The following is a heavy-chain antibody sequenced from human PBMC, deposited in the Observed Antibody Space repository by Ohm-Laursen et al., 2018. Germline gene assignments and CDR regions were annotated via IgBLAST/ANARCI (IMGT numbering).Heavy chain of an antibody. CDR2: ISSSGSTI. CDR3: ARDLGPYSSSWRLDYYYGMDV. Sequence: SLRLSCSAPGFTFSDYYMSWIRQAPGKGLEWVSYISSSGSTIYYADSVKGRFTISRDNAKNSLYLQMNSLRAEDTAVYYCARDLGPYSSSWRLDYYYGMDVWGQGTTVTVSS. D-gene: IGHD6-13*01. CDR1: GFTFSDYY. V-gene: IGHV3-11*01. J-gene: IGHJ6*02.